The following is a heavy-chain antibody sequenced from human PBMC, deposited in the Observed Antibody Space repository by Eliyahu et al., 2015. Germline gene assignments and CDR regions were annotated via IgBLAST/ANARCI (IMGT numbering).Heavy chain of an antibody. V-gene: IGHV3-9*01. CDR2: ISWNSGNI. CDR3: AKGYCSSTSCHFDY. CDR1: GFXFDDYA. Sequence: EVQLVESGGGLVQPGRSLRLSCAASGFXFDDYAMHWVRQAPGKGLEWVSGISWNSGNIGYADSVKGRFTISRDNAKNSLYLQMNSLRAEDTALYYCAKGYCSSTSCHFDYWGQGTLVTVSS. D-gene: IGHD2-2*01. J-gene: IGHJ4*02.